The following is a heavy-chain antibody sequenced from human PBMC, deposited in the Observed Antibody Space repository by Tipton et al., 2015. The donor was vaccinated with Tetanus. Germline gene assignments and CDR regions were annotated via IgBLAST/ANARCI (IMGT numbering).Heavy chain of an antibody. J-gene: IGHJ4*01. CDR3: GRGTDAYKSGNY. CDR2: IHPSGIT. V-gene: IGHV4-39*07. Sequence: TLSLTCTVSGHSIGSGGYHWSWIRQPPGKGLEWIGEIHPSGITDYNPSLKSRVIISVDTSKNQFSLKLSSVTAAGPALYFCGRGTDAYKSGNYWGQGTLVTVSS. D-gene: IGHD5-24*01. CDR1: GHSIGSGGYH.